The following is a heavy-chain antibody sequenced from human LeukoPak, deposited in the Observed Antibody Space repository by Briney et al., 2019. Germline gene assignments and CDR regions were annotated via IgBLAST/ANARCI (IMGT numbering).Heavy chain of an antibody. CDR2: INPSGGST. V-gene: IGHV1-46*01. J-gene: IGHJ4*02. CDR1: GYTFTSYY. CDR3: PTEAGIRYFDQSLGPFDY. D-gene: IGHD3-9*01. Sequence: ASVKVSCKASGYTFTSYYMHWVRQAPGQGLEWMGIINPSGGSTSYAQKFQGRVTMTRETSISTAYMELSRLRSDGTAVYFCPTEAGIRYFDQSLGPFDYWGQGTLVTVSS.